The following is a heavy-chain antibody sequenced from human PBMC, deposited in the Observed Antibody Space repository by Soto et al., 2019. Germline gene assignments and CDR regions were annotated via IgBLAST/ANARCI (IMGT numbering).Heavy chain of an antibody. J-gene: IGHJ6*03. CDR2: ISSNGGST. D-gene: IGHD6-19*01. Sequence: GGSLRLSCSASGFTFSSYAMRWVRQAPGKGLEYVSAISSNGGSTYYADSVKGRFTISRDNSKNTLYLQMSSLRAEDTAVYYCVKDGYSSGWSSYYYMDVWGKGTTVTVSS. CDR1: GFTFSSYA. CDR3: VKDGYSSGWSSYYYMDV. V-gene: IGHV3-64D*09.